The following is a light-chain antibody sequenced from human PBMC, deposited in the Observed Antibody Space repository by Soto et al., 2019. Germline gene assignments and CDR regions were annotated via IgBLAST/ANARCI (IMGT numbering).Light chain of an antibody. CDR1: SSDVGSYNL. Sequence: QSALTQPASVSGSPGQSITISCTGTSSDVGSYNLVSWYQQHPGKAPKLMIYEVSKRPSGVSNRFSGSKSGNTASLTISGLQAEDEADYYCCSYAGSSTSVFGTGTKFTV. CDR3: CSYAGSSTSV. CDR2: EVS. J-gene: IGLJ1*01. V-gene: IGLV2-23*02.